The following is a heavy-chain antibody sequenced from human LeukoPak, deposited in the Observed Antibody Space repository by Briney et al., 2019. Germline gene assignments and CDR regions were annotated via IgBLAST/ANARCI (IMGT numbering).Heavy chain of an antibody. Sequence: ASVKVSRKASGYTFSSYDINWVRQATGQGLEWMGWMNPNSGNRGYAQKFQGRVTITRNTSISTAYMELSSLRSEDTAVYYCARGWWLDNFDYWGQGTLVTVSS. CDR3: ARGWWLDNFDY. CDR2: MNPNSGNR. D-gene: IGHD6-19*01. V-gene: IGHV1-8*03. CDR1: GYTFSSYD. J-gene: IGHJ4*02.